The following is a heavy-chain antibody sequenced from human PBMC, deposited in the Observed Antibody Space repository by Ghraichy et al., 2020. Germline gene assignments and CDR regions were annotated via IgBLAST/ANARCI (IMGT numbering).Heavy chain of an antibody. CDR2: ISGSGGST. J-gene: IGHJ5*02. CDR1: GFTFSSYA. Sequence: GSLRLSCAASGFTFSSYAMSWVRQAPGKGLEWVSAISGSGGSTYYADSVKGRFTISRDNSKNTLYLPMNSLRAEDTAVYYCAKEITGTADPTNWFDPWGQGTLVTVSS. D-gene: IGHD1-20*01. CDR3: AKEITGTADPTNWFDP. V-gene: IGHV3-23*01.